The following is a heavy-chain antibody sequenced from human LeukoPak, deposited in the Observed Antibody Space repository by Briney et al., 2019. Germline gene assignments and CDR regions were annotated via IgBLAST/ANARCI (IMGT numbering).Heavy chain of an antibody. V-gene: IGHV1-69*01. Sequence: ASVKVSCKASGGTFSSYAISWVRQVPGQGLEWMGGIIPIFGTANYAQKFQGRVTITADESTSTAYMELSSLRSEDTAVYYCARDRSYCSGGSCYPQYNWFDPWGQGTLVTVSS. CDR2: IIPIFGTA. CDR1: GGTFSSYA. D-gene: IGHD2-15*01. J-gene: IGHJ5*02. CDR3: ARDRSYCSGGSCYPQYNWFDP.